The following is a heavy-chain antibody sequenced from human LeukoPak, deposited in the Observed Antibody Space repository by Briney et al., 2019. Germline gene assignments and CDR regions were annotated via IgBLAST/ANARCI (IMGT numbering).Heavy chain of an antibody. CDR3: ARDRDNWNYAFDAFDV. CDR1: GGSISSYY. D-gene: IGHD1-7*01. V-gene: IGHV4-59*12. CDR2: IYYSGST. J-gene: IGHJ3*01. Sequence: ASETLSLTCTVSGGSISSYYWSWIRQPPGKGLEWIGYIYYSGSTNYNPSLKSRVTMSVDTSKNQFSLKLSSVTAADTAVYYCARDRDNWNYAFDAFDVWGQGTMVTVSS.